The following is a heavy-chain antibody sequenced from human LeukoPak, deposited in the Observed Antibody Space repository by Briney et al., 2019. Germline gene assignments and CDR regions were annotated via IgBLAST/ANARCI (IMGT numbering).Heavy chain of an antibody. D-gene: IGHD1-26*01. CDR2: IIPIFGTA. CDR1: GGTFSSYA. J-gene: IGHJ4*02. CDR3: ARGKLVGARSFDY. Sequence: SVKVSCKASGGTFSSYAISWVRQAPGQGLEWMGGIIPIFGTANYAQRFQGRVTITTDESTSTAYMELSSLRSEDTAVYYCARGKLVGARSFDYWGQGTLVTVSS. V-gene: IGHV1-69*05.